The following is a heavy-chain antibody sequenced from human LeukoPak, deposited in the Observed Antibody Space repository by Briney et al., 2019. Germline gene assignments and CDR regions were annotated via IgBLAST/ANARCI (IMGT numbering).Heavy chain of an antibody. J-gene: IGHJ4*02. CDR3: ARGDAFSGDH. CDR2: IRYDGSNK. V-gene: IGHV3-30*02. D-gene: IGHD3-16*01. CDR1: GFTFSSYG. Sequence: PGGSLRLSCAASGFTFSSYGMHWVRQAPGKGLEWVAFIRYDGSNKYYGDSVKGRFTISRDNSKNTLYLQMNSLRAEDTAVYYCARGDAFSGDHWGQGTLVTVSS.